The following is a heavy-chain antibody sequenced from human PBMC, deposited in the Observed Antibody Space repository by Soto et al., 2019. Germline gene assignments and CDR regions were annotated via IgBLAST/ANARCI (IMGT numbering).Heavy chain of an antibody. CDR3: ARMYYYDSSGYYSDAFDI. Sequence: GASVKVSCKASGYTFTSYYMHWVRQAPGQGLGWMGWISAYNGNTNYAQKLQGRVTMTTDTSTSTAYMELRSLRPDDTAVYYCARMYYYDSSGYYSDAFDIWGQGTMVTVSS. J-gene: IGHJ3*02. CDR1: GYTFTSYY. D-gene: IGHD3-22*01. V-gene: IGHV1-18*04. CDR2: ISAYNGNT.